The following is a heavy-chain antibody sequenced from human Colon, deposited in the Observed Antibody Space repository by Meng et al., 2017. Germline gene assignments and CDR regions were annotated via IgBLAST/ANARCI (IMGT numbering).Heavy chain of an antibody. CDR3: ASTENHF. V-gene: IGHV6-1*01. CDR2: TYYRSKWYN. CDR1: GDSFSSNSAA. D-gene: IGHD1-26*01. Sequence: VQLQQAGPGLVRPPQTLSLTCAISGDSFSSNSAAWSWIRQSPSRGLEWLGRTYYRSKWYNDYAVSVKSRISINPDTSKNQFSLRLNSVTPEDTAVYYCASTENHFWGQGTLVTVSS. J-gene: IGHJ4*02.